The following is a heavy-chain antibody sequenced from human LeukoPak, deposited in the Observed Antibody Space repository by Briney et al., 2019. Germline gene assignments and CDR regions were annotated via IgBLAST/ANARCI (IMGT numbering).Heavy chain of an antibody. Sequence: EASVKVSCTASGYTFTSYGISWVRQAPGQGLEWMGWISAYNGNTNYAQKLQGRVTMTRDTSTSTVYMELSSLRSEDTAVYYCARKYSGSYSAFGIWGQGTMVTVSS. D-gene: IGHD1-26*01. J-gene: IGHJ3*02. CDR2: ISAYNGNT. CDR1: GYTFTSYG. CDR3: ARKYSGSYSAFGI. V-gene: IGHV1-18*01.